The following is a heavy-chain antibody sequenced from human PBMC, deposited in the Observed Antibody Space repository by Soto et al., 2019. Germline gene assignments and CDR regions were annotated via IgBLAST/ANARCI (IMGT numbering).Heavy chain of an antibody. V-gene: IGHV3-48*03. CDR3: AREPSSGYYGSAPDAFDI. Sequence: EVQLVESGGGLVQPGGSLRLSCAASGFTFSSYEMNWVRQAPGKGLEWVSYISSSGSTIYYADSVKGRFTISRDNAKNSLYLQMNSRRAEDTAVYYCAREPSSGYYGSAPDAFDIWGQGTMVTVSS. J-gene: IGHJ3*02. CDR2: ISSSGSTI. D-gene: IGHD3-22*01. CDR1: GFTFSSYE.